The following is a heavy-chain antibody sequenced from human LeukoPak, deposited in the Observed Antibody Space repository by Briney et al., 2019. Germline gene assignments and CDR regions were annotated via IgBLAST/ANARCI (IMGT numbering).Heavy chain of an antibody. D-gene: IGHD3-22*01. V-gene: IGHV4-59*01. CDR2: VYYNGDI. J-gene: IGHJ4*01. Sequence: PSETLSLTCSVSGVPISTYYWSWLRQSPGKGLEWIAYVYYNGDIMYNPSLKSRVTISLDTSKNQFSLSMTSVTAAATAVYFCATTWYYDSRGYLFHDWGHGTLVTVSS. CDR1: GVPISTYY. CDR3: ATTWYYDSRGYLFHD.